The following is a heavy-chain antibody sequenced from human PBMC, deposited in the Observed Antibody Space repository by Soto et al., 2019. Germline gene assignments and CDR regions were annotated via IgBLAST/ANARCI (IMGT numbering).Heavy chain of an antibody. CDR1: GFTFSSYA. D-gene: IGHD5-12*01. CDR2: ISYDESNK. Sequence: QVQLVESGGGVVQPGRSLRLSCEASGFTFSSYAMHWVRQAPGKGLEWVAVISYDESNKYYADSVKGRFTISRDNSKNTLYLQMSSVRPEDTGVYYCARQDSGYEWGQGTLVTVSS. CDR3: ARQDSGYE. J-gene: IGHJ4*02. V-gene: IGHV3-30-3*01.